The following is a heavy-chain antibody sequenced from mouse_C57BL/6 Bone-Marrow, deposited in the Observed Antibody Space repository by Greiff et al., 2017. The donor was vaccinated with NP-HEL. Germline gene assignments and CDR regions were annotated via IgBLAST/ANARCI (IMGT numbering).Heavy chain of an antibody. J-gene: IGHJ1*03. Sequence: EVNVVESGGGLVKPGGSLKLSCAASGFTFSDYGMHWVRQAPEKGLEWVAYISSGSSTIYYADTVKGRFTISRDNAKTTLLLQMHSLRSEDTAMYYCARIDTTVVATDWYFDVWGTGTTVTVSS. CDR3: ARIDTTVVATDWYFDV. D-gene: IGHD1-1*01. CDR1: GFTFSDYG. CDR2: ISSGSSTI. V-gene: IGHV5-17*01.